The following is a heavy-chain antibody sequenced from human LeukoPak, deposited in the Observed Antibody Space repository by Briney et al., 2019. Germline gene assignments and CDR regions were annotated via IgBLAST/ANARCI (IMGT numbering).Heavy chain of an antibody. Sequence: GGSLRLSCAASGFTFSSYEMNWVRQAPGKGLEWDSYISSSGSTIYYADSVKGRFTISRDNAKNSLYLQMNSLRAEDTAVYYCARGMRFGDLPNWFDPWGQGTLVTVSS. CDR1: GFTFSSYE. CDR3: ARGMRFGDLPNWFDP. D-gene: IGHD3-10*01. CDR2: ISSSGSTI. V-gene: IGHV3-48*03. J-gene: IGHJ5*02.